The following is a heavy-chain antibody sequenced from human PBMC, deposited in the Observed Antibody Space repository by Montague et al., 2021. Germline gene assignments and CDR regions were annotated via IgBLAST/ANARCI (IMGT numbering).Heavy chain of an antibody. CDR2: IKQDGSEK. Sequence: SLRLSFSASGFTFSNYWMSWVRQAPGKGLEWVANIKQDGSEKHYVDSVKGQFTISRDNAKNSLYLQMNSLRAEDTAVYFCARDQGQGYCGGDCYVGLDYWGQGTLVTVSS. V-gene: IGHV3-7*01. CDR3: ARDQGQGYCGGDCYVGLDY. D-gene: IGHD2-21*01. CDR1: GFTFSNYW. J-gene: IGHJ4*02.